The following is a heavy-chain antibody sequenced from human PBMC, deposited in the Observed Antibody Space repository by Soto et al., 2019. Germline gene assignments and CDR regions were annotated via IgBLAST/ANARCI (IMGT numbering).Heavy chain of an antibody. D-gene: IGHD1-26*01. Sequence: GGSPRLCCEPCRITFKSYAIQWVRQTPGRGLEXVAVISYDGSYQYYSGSVRGRFTISRANSKHTLNLQMNRLRVEDSAVYYCAQDGRSGSGPRPDHWGQGALVTVSS. J-gene: IGHJ4*02. CDR2: ISYDGSYQ. V-gene: IGHV3-30*18. CDR3: AQDGRSGSGPRPDH. CDR1: RITFKSYA.